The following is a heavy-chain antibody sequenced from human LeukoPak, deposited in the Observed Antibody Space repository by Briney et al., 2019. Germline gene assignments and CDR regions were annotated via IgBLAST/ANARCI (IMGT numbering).Heavy chain of an antibody. D-gene: IGHD5-24*01. CDR3: AKAPLGLTIRRDFDY. V-gene: IGHV3-21*04. CDR2: ISETSSHR. CDR1: TFIFGSYS. Sequence: GGSLRLSCVGSTFIFGSYSMNWVRQAPGKGLEWVSYISETSSHRYYADSVKGRFTISRDNAQNSLYLQMNSLRAEDTAVYYCAKAPLGLTIRRDFDYWGQGTLVTVSS. J-gene: IGHJ4*02.